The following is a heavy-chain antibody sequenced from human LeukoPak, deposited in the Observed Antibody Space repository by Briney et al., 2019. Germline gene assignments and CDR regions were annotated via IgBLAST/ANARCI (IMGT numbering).Heavy chain of an antibody. V-gene: IGHV4-59*01. CDR2: IYYSGST. D-gene: IGHD3-22*01. Sequence: SETLSLTCTVSGGSISSYYWSWIRQPPGKGLEWIGYIYYSGSTNYNPSLKSRVTISVDTPKNQFSLKLSSVTAADTAVYYCARFHSSGYYQALDYWGQGTLVTVSS. CDR3: ARFHSSGYYQALDY. CDR1: GGSISSYY. J-gene: IGHJ4*02.